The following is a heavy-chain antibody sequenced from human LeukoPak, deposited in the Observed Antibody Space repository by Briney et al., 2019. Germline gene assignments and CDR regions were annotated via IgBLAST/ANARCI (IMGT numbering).Heavy chain of an antibody. Sequence: PGGSLRLSCAASGFTFSSYGMHWVRQAPGKGLEWVAVIWYDGSNKYYAGSVKGRFTISRDNSKNTLYLQMNSLRAEDTAVYYCAKGSHCRDGYNLGYWGQGTLVTVSS. CDR1: GFTFSSYG. J-gene: IGHJ4*02. D-gene: IGHD5-24*01. V-gene: IGHV3-33*06. CDR3: AKGSHCRDGYNLGY. CDR2: IWYDGSNK.